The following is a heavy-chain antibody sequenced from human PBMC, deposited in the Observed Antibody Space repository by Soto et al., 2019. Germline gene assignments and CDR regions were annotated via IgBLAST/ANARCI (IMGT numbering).Heavy chain of an antibody. CDR3: ASFDRSGYKFDY. CDR1: GGTFSSYA. CDR2: IIPIFGTA. J-gene: IGHJ4*02. Sequence: QVQLVQSGAEVKKPGSSVKVSCKASGGTFSSYAISWVRQAPGQGLEWMGGIIPIFGTANYAQKFQGRVTITAAKSTSTAYMELSSRRSEDTAVYYCASFDRSGYKFDYWGQGTLVTVSS. D-gene: IGHD3-22*01. V-gene: IGHV1-69*06.